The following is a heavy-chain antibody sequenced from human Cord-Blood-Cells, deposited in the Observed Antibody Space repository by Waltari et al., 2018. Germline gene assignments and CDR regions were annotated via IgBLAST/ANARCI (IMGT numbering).Heavy chain of an antibody. Sequence: QVQLVESGGGVVQPGRSLRLSCAASGFTFSSYAMHWVRQAPGKGLEWVAVISYDGSNKYYADSVKGRFTISRDNSKNTLYLQMNSLRAEDTAVYYCAREGGYCGGDCYLLALDYWGQGTLVTVSS. CDR3: AREGGYCGGDCYLLALDY. CDR1: GFTFSSYA. CDR2: ISYDGSNK. J-gene: IGHJ4*02. V-gene: IGHV3-30-3*01. D-gene: IGHD2-21*01.